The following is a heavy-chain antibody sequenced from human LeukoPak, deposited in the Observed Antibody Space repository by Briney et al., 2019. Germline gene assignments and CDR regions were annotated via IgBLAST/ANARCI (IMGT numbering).Heavy chain of an antibody. V-gene: IGHV4-59*08. J-gene: IGHJ3*02. D-gene: IGHD2-2*01. CDR3: ARQSCSSTSCPHRNVFDI. Sequence: SETLSLTCTVSGGSISSYYWSWIWQPPGKGLEWIGYIYYSGSTNYNPSLKSRVTISVDTSKNQFSLKLSSVTAADTAVYYCARQSCSSTSCPHRNVFDIWGQGTMVTVSP. CDR2: IYYSGST. CDR1: GGSISSYY.